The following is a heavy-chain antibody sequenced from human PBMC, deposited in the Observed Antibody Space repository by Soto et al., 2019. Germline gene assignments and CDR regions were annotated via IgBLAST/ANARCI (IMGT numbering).Heavy chain of an antibody. Sequence: PGGSLRLSCAASGFTISSYAMSWVRQAPGKGLEWVSAISGSGGSTYYADSVKGRFTISRDNSKNTLYLQMNSLRAEDTAVYYCAKQRLVRPTLFDYWGQGTLVTVSS. CDR3: AKQRLVRPTLFDY. J-gene: IGHJ4*02. CDR2: ISGSGGST. V-gene: IGHV3-23*01. D-gene: IGHD3-9*01. CDR1: GFTISSYA.